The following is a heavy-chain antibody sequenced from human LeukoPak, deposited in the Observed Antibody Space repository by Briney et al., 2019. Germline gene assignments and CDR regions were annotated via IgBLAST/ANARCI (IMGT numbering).Heavy chain of an antibody. CDR2: ISAYNGNT. CDR1: GYTFTTYG. V-gene: IGHV1-18*04. Sequence: ASVKVSLKAAGYTFTTYGITWVRQAPAQGLEWMGWISAYNGNTNYAQKLQGRVTMTTDTSTSTAYMELRSLRSDDTAVYYCARALVDGYKELGYWGQGTLVTVSS. J-gene: IGHJ4*02. CDR3: ARALVDGYKELGY. D-gene: IGHD5-24*01.